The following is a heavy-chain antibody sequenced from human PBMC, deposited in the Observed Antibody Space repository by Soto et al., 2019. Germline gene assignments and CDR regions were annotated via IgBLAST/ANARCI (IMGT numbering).Heavy chain of an antibody. V-gene: IGHV4-59*08. CDR3: AGRYGGTLDY. J-gene: IGHJ4*02. D-gene: IGHD4-17*01. CDR2: IYYSGST. CDR1: GGSISSYY. Sequence: QVQLQESGPGLVKPSETLSLTCTVSGGSISSYYWSWIRQPPGKGLEWIGYIYYSGSTNYNPSLKSRVTISVDTSKNHFSLKLSSVTAADTAVYYCAGRYGGTLDYWGQGTLVTVSS.